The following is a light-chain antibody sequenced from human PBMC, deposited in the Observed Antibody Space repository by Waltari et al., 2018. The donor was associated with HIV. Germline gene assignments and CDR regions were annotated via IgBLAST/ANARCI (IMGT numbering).Light chain of an antibody. CDR1: TSDIGTYDY. V-gene: IGLV2-8*01. CDR2: DVT. Sequence: QSALTQPASASGSPGQSVTLSCTGTTSDIGTYDYVSWYQQHPGKAPNLLISDVTKRPSGVSARFSGAKSGNTAFLTVSARHAEDEADYYCSSFANRDGFYVLFGGGTRLTVL. CDR3: SSFANRDGFYVL. J-gene: IGLJ2*01.